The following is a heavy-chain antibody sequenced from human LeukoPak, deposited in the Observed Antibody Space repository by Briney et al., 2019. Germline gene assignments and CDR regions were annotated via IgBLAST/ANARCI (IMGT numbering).Heavy chain of an antibody. V-gene: IGHV3-7*01. J-gene: IGHJ4*02. CDR2: IKQDGSEK. CDR3: ASDILTGYYSPECGDS. D-gene: IGHD3-9*01. Sequence: GGSLRLSCAASGFTFSSFSMSWVRQAPGKGLEWVAKIKQDGSEKYYADSVKGRFTISRDNAKNSVYLQMNSLRAEDTAVYYCASDILTGYYSPECGDSWGQGTLVTVSS. CDR1: GFTFSSFS.